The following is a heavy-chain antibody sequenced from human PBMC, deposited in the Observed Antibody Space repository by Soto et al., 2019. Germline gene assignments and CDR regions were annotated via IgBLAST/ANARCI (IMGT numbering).Heavy chain of an antibody. D-gene: IGHD4-17*01. J-gene: IGHJ4*02. CDR2: IYYSGST. CDR1: GGSISSGDYY. CDR3: ARGRGTVTTVTTHLDY. V-gene: IGHV4-30-4*01. Sequence: TLSLTCTVSGGSISSGDYYWSWIRQPPGKGLEWIGYIYYSGSTYYNPSLKSRVTISVDTSKNQFSLKLSSVTAADTAVYYCARGRGTVTTVTTHLDYWGQGTLVTVSS.